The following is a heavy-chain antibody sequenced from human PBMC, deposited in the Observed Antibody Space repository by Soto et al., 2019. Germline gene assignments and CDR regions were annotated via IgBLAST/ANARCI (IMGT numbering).Heavy chain of an antibody. V-gene: IGHV3-33*01. CDR2: IWYDGSNK. CDR3: ARDLVLMVYATSYPYYYYYGMDV. D-gene: IGHD2-8*01. Sequence: GGSLRLSCAASGFTFSSYGMHWVRQAPGKGLEWVAVIWYDGSNKYYADSVKGRFTISRDNSKNTLYLQMNSLRAEDTAVYYCARDLVLMVYATSYPYYYYYGMDVWGQGTTVTVSS. J-gene: IGHJ6*02. CDR1: GFTFSSYG.